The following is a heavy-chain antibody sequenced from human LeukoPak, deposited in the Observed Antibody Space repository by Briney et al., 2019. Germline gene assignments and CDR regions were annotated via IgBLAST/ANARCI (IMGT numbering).Heavy chain of an antibody. CDR1: GFTFGIYA. D-gene: IGHD4-17*01. V-gene: IGHV3-23*01. CDR2: ISGNSDST. J-gene: IGHJ5*02. CDR3: AKDDYGDYAGGYNWFDP. Sequence: PGGSLRLSCAASGFTFGIYAVSWVRQAPGRGLEWVSVISGNSDSTHYADSVKGRFTISRDNSKNTLYLQMNSLRAEDTAVYYCAKDDYGDYAGGYNWFDPWGQGTLVTVSS.